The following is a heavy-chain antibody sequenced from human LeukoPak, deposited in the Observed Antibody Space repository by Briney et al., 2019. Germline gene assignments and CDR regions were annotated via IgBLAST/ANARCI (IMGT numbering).Heavy chain of an antibody. CDR1: GFTFSNYA. V-gene: IGHV3-23*01. Sequence: PGGSLRLSCAASGFTFSNYAMSWVRQAPGKGLEWVSTLSGTGGSTYYADSVKGRFTISRDNSKNTLYLQMNSLRAEDTAVYYCAKVSVERGYSGYDDYWGQGTLVTVSS. CDR2: LSGTGGST. J-gene: IGHJ4*02. D-gene: IGHD5-12*01. CDR3: AKVSVERGYSGYDDY.